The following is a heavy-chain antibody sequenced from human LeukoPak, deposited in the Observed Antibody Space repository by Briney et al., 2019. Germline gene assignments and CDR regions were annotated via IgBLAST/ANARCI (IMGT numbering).Heavy chain of an antibody. CDR1: GGSISSGDYY. J-gene: IGHJ4*02. Sequence: SETLSLTCTVSGGSISSGDYYWSWIRQPPGKGLEWIGRIYTSGSTNYNPSLKSRVTISVDTSKNQFSLKLSSVTAADTAVYYCAIRIVGATTDFDYWGQGTLVTVSS. CDR2: IYTSGST. CDR3: AIRIVGATTDFDY. D-gene: IGHD1-26*01. V-gene: IGHV4-61*02.